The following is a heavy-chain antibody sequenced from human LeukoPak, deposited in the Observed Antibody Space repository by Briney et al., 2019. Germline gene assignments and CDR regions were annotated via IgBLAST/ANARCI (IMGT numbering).Heavy chain of an antibody. D-gene: IGHD1-26*01. V-gene: IGHV4-4*02. CDR1: GGSISTTDW. CDR3: ARQSFAPFQVGPETPIES. Sequence: PSETLSLTCSVSGGSISTTDWWSWVRQPPGKGLEWIGQIYHGGSTNYNPSLRSRVTIAIDTSKSQFSLKLTSVTAADTAVYYCARQSFAPFQVGPETPIESWGQGTLVTVSS. J-gene: IGHJ4*02. CDR2: IYHGGST.